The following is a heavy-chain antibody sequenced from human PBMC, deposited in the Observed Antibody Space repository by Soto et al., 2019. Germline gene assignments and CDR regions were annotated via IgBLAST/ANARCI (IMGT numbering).Heavy chain of an antibody. J-gene: IGHJ6*02. V-gene: IGHV3-30-3*01. CDR2: ISYDGSNK. Sequence: QVQLVESGGGVVQPGRSLRLSCAASGFTFSSYAMHWVRQAPGKGLEWVAVISYDGSNKYYADSVKGRFTISRDNAKNTPYLQTNSLGAADKAVYYFARDKMLVAWAYGMEVWGQGNTVTVSS. CDR1: GFTFSSYA. D-gene: IGHD2-8*01. CDR3: ARDKMLVAWAYGMEV.